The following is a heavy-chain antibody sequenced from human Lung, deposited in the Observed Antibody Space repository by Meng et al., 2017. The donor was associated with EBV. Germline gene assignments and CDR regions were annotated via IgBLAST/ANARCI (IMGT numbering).Heavy chain of an antibody. CDR2: INTHTGNP. V-gene: IGHV7-4-1*02. Sequence: GRLLQTGVELKKPGASVKVSCKASGYTFINYAINWVRQAPGQGLEWMGWINTHTGNPTYGQGFTGRFVLSSDTSVSTANLQISSLKAEDTAVYYCARGGPYPDSSGFHWYFDLWGRGTLVTVSS. J-gene: IGHJ2*01. D-gene: IGHD3-22*01. CDR1: GYTFINYA. CDR3: ARGGPYPDSSGFHWYFDL.